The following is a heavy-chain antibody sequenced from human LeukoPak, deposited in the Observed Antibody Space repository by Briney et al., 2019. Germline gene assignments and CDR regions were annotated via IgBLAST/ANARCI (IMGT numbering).Heavy chain of an antibody. Sequence: GGSLRLSCTASGFTFSSYAMNWVRQAPGKGLEWVSSISSSSYIYYADSVKGRFTISRDQSKNTLYLQMNSLTPEDTAVYYCAKGHATEPQYSSGWYDDFDFWGQGTLVTVSS. CDR2: ISSSSYI. CDR1: GFTFSSYA. J-gene: IGHJ4*02. CDR3: AKGHATEPQYSSGWYDDFDF. V-gene: IGHV3-21*01. D-gene: IGHD6-19*01.